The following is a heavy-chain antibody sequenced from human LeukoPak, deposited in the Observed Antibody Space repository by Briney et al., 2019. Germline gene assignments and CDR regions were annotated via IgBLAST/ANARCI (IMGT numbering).Heavy chain of an antibody. CDR3: ARNPLLLWFGELLNYFDY. V-gene: IGHV4-59*12. CDR1: GGSISSYY. CDR2: IYYSGTT. J-gene: IGHJ4*02. Sequence: NPSETLSLTCTVSGGSISSYYWSWIRQPPGKGLEWIGYIYYSGTTNYNPSLKSRVTISVDTSKNQFSLKLSSVTAADTAVYYCARNPLLLWFGELLNYFDYWGQGTLVTVSS. D-gene: IGHD3-10*01.